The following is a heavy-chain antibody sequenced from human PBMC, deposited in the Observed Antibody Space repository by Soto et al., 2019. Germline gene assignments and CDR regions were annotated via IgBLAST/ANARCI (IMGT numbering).Heavy chain of an antibody. CDR2: INVNGSDT. V-gene: IGHV3-64D*06. D-gene: IGHD2-21*01. CDR3: LKEMGHCCDSSYSSDY. Sequence: SLRLSCLASGFAFSYYTMHWVRQAPGKGLEYVSAINVNGSDTYYADSVKGRFTISRDNSRNTIYLQMSSLRADDTAIYYCLKEMGHCCDSSYSSDYWGPGTMVTVSS. J-gene: IGHJ4*01. CDR1: GFAFSYYT.